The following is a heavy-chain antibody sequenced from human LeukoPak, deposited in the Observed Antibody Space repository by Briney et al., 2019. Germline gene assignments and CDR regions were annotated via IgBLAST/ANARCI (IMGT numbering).Heavy chain of an antibody. J-gene: IGHJ4*02. D-gene: IGHD5-18*01. V-gene: IGHV4-59*01. CDR2: FYYSGST. CDR1: GGSISSYY. Sequence: PSETPSLTCTVSGGSISSYYWSWIRQPPGKGLEWIGYFYYSGSTNYNPSLKGRVTISVDTSKNQFSLKLSSVTAADTAVYYCASGKVDEDTAMVPFDYWGQGTLVTVSS. CDR3: ASGKVDEDTAMVPFDY.